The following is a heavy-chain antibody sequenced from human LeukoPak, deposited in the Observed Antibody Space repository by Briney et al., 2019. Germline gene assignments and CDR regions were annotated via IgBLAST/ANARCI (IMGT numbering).Heavy chain of an antibody. CDR2: IYYSGST. D-gene: IGHD4-23*01. Sequence: SETLSLTCTVSGGSISSSSYYWGWIRQPPGKGLEWIGSIYYSGSTYYNPSLKSRVTISVDTSKNQFSLKLSSVTAADTAVYYCARLDYGGNSNDAFDIWGQGTMVTVSS. V-gene: IGHV4-39*07. J-gene: IGHJ3*02. CDR3: ARLDYGGNSNDAFDI. CDR1: GGSISSSSYY.